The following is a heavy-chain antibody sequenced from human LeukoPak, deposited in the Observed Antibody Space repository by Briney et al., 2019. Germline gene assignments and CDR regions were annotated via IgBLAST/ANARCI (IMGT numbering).Heavy chain of an antibody. CDR1: GGTFSSYA. CDR2: IIPILGIA. D-gene: IGHD4-23*01. Sequence: SVKVSCKASGGTFSSYAISWVRQAPGQGLEWMGRIIPILGIANYAQKFQGRVTITADKSTSTAYMELSSLRSEDTAVYYCAREDGGNDLGMDVWGQGTTITVSS. CDR3: AREDGGNDLGMDV. J-gene: IGHJ6*02. V-gene: IGHV1-69*04.